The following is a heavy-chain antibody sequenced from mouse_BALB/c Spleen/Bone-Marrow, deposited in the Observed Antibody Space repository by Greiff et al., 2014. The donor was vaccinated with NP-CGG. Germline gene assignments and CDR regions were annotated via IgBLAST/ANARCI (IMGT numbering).Heavy chain of an antibody. V-gene: IGHV1S22*01. CDR1: GYTFTSYW. CDR3: TRGYYPYYYAMDY. Sequence: LQQSGSELVRPGASVKLSCKASGYTFTSYWMHWVKQRHGQGLEWIGNIYPGSGSTNYDEKFKSKGTLTVDTSSSTAYMHHSSLTSEDSAVYYCTRGYYPYYYAMDYWGQGTSVTVSS. J-gene: IGHJ4*01. D-gene: IGHD2-3*01. CDR2: IYPGSGST.